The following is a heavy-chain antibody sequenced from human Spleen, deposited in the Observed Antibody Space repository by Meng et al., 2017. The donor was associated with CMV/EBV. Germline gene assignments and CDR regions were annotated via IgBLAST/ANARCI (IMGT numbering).Heavy chain of an antibody. V-gene: IGHV1-69*04. CDR1: GGTFSSYT. Sequence: SVKVSCKASGGTFSSYTISWVRQAPGQGLEWMGRIIPILGIANYAQKFQGRVTITAEKSTSTAYMELSSLRTEDTAVYYCARDSLYGWELSAFDIWGQGTMVTVSS. CDR2: IIPILGIA. CDR3: ARDSLYGWELSAFDI. D-gene: IGHD1-26*01. J-gene: IGHJ3*02.